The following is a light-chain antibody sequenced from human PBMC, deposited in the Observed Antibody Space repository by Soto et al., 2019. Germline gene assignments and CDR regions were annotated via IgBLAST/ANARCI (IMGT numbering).Light chain of an antibody. Sequence: QSALTQPASVSGSPGRSITISCTGTTSDVGDYNYVSWYQQHPGKAPKLIIYEVSNRPSGISDRFSASKSGNTASLTISGLQAEDEADYYCSSYTNSNTRVFGTGTKVTVL. CDR2: EVS. CDR3: SSYTNSNTRV. CDR1: TSDVGDYNY. V-gene: IGLV2-14*01. J-gene: IGLJ1*01.